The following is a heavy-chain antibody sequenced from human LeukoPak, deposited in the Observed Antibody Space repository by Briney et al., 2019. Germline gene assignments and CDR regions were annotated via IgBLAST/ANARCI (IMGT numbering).Heavy chain of an antibody. Sequence: PSETLSLTCTVSGGSISSSSYYWGWIRQPPGKGLEWIGSIYYSGRTYYNPSLKSRVTISVDTSKNQFSLKLSSVTAADTAVYYCARDEANFYPTVGWFDPWGQGTLVTVSS. D-gene: IGHD2/OR15-2a*01. J-gene: IGHJ5*02. CDR2: IYYSGRT. V-gene: IGHV4-39*07. CDR3: ARDEANFYPTVGWFDP. CDR1: GGSISSSSYY.